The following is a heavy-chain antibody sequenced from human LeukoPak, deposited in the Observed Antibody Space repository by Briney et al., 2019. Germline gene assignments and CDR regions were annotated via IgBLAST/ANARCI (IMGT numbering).Heavy chain of an antibody. V-gene: IGHV1-24*01. D-gene: IGHD1-26*01. CDR2: FDTEDDET. CDR3: AAKGKMEWEVGLHY. CDR1: GDTLTELS. Sequence: ASVKVSCKVSGDTLTELSIHWVRQAPGKGLEWLGGFDTEDDETIYALNFQGRVTLTDDTSTDTAYMELTSLRSEDTAIYYCAAKGKMEWEVGLHYWGQGTLLIVSS. J-gene: IGHJ4*02.